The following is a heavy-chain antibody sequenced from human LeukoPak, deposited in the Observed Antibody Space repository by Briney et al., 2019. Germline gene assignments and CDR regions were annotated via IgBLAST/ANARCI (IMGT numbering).Heavy chain of an antibody. J-gene: IGHJ4*02. CDR1: GGSISSSSYY. D-gene: IGHD5-24*01. CDR3: AKRGGFSADY. V-gene: IGHV4-39*07. Sequence: SETLSLTCTVSGGSISSSSYYWGWIRQPPGKGLEWIGSIYYSGSTYYNPSLESRVTISVDTSKNQFSLKLSSVTAADTAVYYCAKRGGFSADYWGQGTLVTVSS. CDR2: IYYSGST.